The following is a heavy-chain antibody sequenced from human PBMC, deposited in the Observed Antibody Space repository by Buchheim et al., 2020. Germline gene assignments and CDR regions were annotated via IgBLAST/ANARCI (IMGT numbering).Heavy chain of an antibody. V-gene: IGHV3-30-3*01. Sequence: QVQLVESGGGVVQPGRSLRLSCAASGFTFSSYAMHWVRQAPGKGLEWVAVISYDGSNKYYADSVKGRFTISRDNSKNTLYLQMNSLRAEDTAVYYCAREEYSGAYYADYWGQGTL. CDR2: ISYDGSNK. D-gene: IGHD1-26*01. CDR1: GFTFSSYA. CDR3: AREEYSGAYYADY. J-gene: IGHJ4*02.